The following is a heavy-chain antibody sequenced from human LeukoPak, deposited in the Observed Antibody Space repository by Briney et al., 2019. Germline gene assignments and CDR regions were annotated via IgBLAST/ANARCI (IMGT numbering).Heavy chain of an antibody. V-gene: IGHV3-11*04. CDR2: ISSSGSII. CDR1: GFTLSDYY. Sequence: GGSLRLSCAASGFTLSDYYMSWIRQAPGKGLEWISYISSSGSIIYYADSAKGRFTISRDNGKNSLYLQMNRLRAEDTAVYYCARDRSEQQLVYYFDYWGQGTLLTVSS. J-gene: IGHJ4*02. D-gene: IGHD6-13*01. CDR3: ARDRSEQQLVYYFDY.